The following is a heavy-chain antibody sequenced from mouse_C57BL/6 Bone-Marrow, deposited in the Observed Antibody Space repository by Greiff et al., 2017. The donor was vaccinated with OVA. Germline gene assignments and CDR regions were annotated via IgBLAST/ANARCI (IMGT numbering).Heavy chain of an antibody. D-gene: IGHD1-1*01. Sequence: QVQLQQSGPGLVAPSQSLSITCTVSGFSLTSYGVDWVRQSPGKGLEWLGVIWGVGSTNYNSALKSRLSISKDNSKSQGFLKMNSLQTDDTAMYYCASRDYGSSYLFAYWGKGTLVTVSA. CDR3: ASRDYGSSYLFAY. CDR2: IWGVGST. CDR1: GFSLTSYG. J-gene: IGHJ3*01. V-gene: IGHV2-6*01.